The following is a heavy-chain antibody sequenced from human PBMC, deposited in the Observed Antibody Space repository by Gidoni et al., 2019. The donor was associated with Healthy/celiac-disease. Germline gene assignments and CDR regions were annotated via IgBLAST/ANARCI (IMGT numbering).Heavy chain of an antibody. D-gene: IGHD2-2*02. V-gene: IGHV1-69*01. CDR2: IIPIFGTA. CDR3: ARHIVVVPAAIGPALR. Sequence: QVQLVQSGAEVKKPGSSVKVSCKASGGTFSSYAISWVRQAPGHGLEWMAGIIPIFGTANYAQKFQGRVTITADESTSTAYMELSSLRSEDTAVYYCARHIVVVPAAIGPALRWGQGTLVTVSS. CDR1: GGTFSSYA. J-gene: IGHJ4*02.